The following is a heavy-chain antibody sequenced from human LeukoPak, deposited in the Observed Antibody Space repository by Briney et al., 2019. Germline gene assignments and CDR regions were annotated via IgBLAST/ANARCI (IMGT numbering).Heavy chain of an antibody. CDR3: ARGRYYDSSGPFDY. CDR2: IIPIFGTA. D-gene: IGHD3-22*01. CDR1: GGTFSSYA. Sequence: SVKVSCKASGGTFSSYAISWVRQAPGQGLEWMGRIIPIFGTASYAQKFQGRVTITTDESTSTAYMELSSLRSEDTAVYYCARGRYYDSSGPFDYWGQGTLVTVSS. J-gene: IGHJ4*02. V-gene: IGHV1-69*05.